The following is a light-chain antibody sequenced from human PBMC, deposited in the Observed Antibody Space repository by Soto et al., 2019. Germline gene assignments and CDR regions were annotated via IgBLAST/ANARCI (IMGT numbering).Light chain of an antibody. CDR3: QQYNSYPRT. CDR1: QSISSW. J-gene: IGKJ1*01. V-gene: IGKV1-5*03. CDR2: KAS. Sequence: DIQMTQSPSTLSASVGDRVTITCRASQSISSWLAWYQQKPGEAPKLLIYKASSLESGVPSRFSGSGSGTGFTLTISSLQPDDSATYYCQQYNSYPRTFGQGTKVEIK.